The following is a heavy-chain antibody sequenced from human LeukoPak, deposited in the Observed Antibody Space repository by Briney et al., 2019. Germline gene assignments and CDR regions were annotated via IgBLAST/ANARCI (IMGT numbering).Heavy chain of an antibody. CDR2: ISAYNGNT. V-gene: IGHV1-18*01. CDR1: GYTFTCYG. CDR3: ARANDFWSGSSGDY. J-gene: IGHJ4*02. Sequence: ASVKVSCKSSGYTFTCYGISWVRQPPGQGLGWMGWISAYNGNTNYAQKLQGRVTMTTDTSTSTAYMELRSLRSDDTAVYYCARANDFWSGSSGDYWGQGTLVTVSS. D-gene: IGHD3-3*01.